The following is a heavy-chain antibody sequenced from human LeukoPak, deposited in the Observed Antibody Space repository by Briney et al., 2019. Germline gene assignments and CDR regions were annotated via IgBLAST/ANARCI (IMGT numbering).Heavy chain of an antibody. CDR3: ARVSSWGSGLNY. V-gene: IGHV4-34*01. J-gene: IGHJ4*02. Sequence: PSETLSLTCAVYGGSFSGYYWSWIRQPPGKGLEWIGEINHSGSTNYNPSLKSRVTISVDTSKNQFSLKLSSVTAADTAVYYCARVSSWGSGLNYWGQGTLVTVSS. D-gene: IGHD7-27*01. CDR2: INHSGST. CDR1: GGSFSGYY.